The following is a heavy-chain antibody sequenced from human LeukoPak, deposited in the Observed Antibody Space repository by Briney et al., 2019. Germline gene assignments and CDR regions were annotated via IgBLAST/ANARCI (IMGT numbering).Heavy chain of an antibody. V-gene: IGHV4-59*12. CDR3: ARARGVVPAATMNWFDP. D-gene: IGHD2-2*01. CDR2: IYYSGST. J-gene: IGHJ5*02. CDR1: GGSISSYY. Sequence: SETLSLTCTVSGGSISSYYWSWIRQPPGKGLEWIGYIYYSGSTYYNPSLKSRVTISVDTSKNQFSLKLSSVTAADTAVYYCARARGVVPAATMNWFDPWGQGTLVTVSS.